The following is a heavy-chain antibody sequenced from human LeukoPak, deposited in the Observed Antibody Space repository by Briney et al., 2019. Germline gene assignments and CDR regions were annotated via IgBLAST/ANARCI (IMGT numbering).Heavy chain of an antibody. CDR2: IHPEGNEK. D-gene: IGHD1-1*01. J-gene: IGHJ4*02. CDR3: AREDDFSGDH. Sequence: GSLRLSCAVSGFTFSNFWMSWVRQAPGRGLEWVANIHPEGNEKYHVESVKGRFTISRDNTKNLLFLQMNGLRVEDTAVYYCAREDDFSGDHWGQGTLVTVSS. CDR1: GFTFSNFW. V-gene: IGHV3-7*01.